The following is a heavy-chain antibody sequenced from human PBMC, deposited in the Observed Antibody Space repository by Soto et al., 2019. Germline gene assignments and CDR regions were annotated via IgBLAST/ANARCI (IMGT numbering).Heavy chain of an antibody. CDR3: AMVDNYVTPTPQDI. CDR2: ISPYRGNT. V-gene: IGHV1-18*01. D-gene: IGHD3-16*01. J-gene: IGHJ6*02. CDR1: GYIFVNYG. Sequence: QVQLVQSGDEVRKPGSSVKVSCKASGYIFVNYGIAWVRQAPGQGLEWMGWISPYRGNTHYASKVQGRLTMTTDTSKSTAYMDLGSRTSDDTAVYYCAMVDNYVTPTPQDIWGQGTTVTVSS.